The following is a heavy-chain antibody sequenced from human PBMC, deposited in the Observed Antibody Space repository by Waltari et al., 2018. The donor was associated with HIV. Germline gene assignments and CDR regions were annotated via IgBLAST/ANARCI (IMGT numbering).Heavy chain of an antibody. V-gene: IGHV5-51*03. Sequence: EVQLVQSGAEVRKSGESLKISCKASGYTFTNYWIAWVRQMSGEGLEWMGIIYPVDSDTRYNPSFKGQITISADKSLATAYLEWSNLNASDAAIYYCARLFYYDTTGYINNAFDIWGQGTVVTVS. CDR2: IYPVDSDT. J-gene: IGHJ3*02. D-gene: IGHD3-22*01. CDR1: GYTFTNYW. CDR3: ARLFYYDTTGYINNAFDI.